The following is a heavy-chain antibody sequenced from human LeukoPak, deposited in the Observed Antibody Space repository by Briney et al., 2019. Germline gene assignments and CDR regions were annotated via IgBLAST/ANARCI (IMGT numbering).Heavy chain of an antibody. V-gene: IGHV4-34*01. Sequence: SETLSLTCGVYNGSFSGYYWSWIRQPPGRGLEWIGEINHSGSTYYNPSLKSRVTISVDTSKNQFSLKVRSATAADTAVYYCARKEGGQLVNTRRWFDPWGQGTLVTVSS. CDR1: NGSFSGYY. CDR3: ARKEGGQLVNTRRWFDP. D-gene: IGHD6-13*01. CDR2: INHSGST. J-gene: IGHJ5*02.